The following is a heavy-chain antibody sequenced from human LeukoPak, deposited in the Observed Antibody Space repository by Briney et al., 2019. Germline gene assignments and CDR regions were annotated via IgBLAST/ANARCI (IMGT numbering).Heavy chain of an antibody. D-gene: IGHD7-27*01. V-gene: IGHV3-30*02. CDR2: IRFNGN. Sequence: GGSLRLSCAASRFTFSNYAIHWVRQAPAKGLEWVASIRFNGNFYADYVKGRFTISRDNSKSTVSLQMDTLRTEDTALYYCARENWDFDFWGQGTLVTVSS. J-gene: IGHJ4*02. CDR3: ARENWDFDF. CDR1: RFTFSNYA.